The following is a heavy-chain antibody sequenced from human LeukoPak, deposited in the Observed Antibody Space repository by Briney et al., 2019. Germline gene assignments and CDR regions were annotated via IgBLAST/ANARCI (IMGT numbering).Heavy chain of an antibody. V-gene: IGHV4-34*01. CDR2: INHSGST. CDR3: ASHYYASSGSLFDS. CDR1: GGSFSGYY. J-gene: IGHJ4*02. Sequence: TSETLSLTRAVYGGSFSGYYWSWIRQPPGKGLEWIGEINHSGSTSYNPSLKSRVTISLDTSKNQFSLRLTSVTAADTALYYCASHYYASSGSLFDSWGRGSLVTVSS. D-gene: IGHD3-22*01.